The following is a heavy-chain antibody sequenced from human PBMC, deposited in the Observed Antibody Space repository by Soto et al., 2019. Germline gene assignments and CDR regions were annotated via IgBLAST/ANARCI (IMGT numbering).Heavy chain of an antibody. Sequence: QVQLVESGGGVVQPGRSLRLSCAASGFTFSSYGMHWVRQAPGKGLEWVAVIWYDGSNKYYADSVKGRFTISRDNSKNTLYLQMHSLRAEDTAVYYCARGQHVVVTATPYDYWGQGTLVTVSS. J-gene: IGHJ4*02. D-gene: IGHD2-21*02. CDR3: ARGQHVVVTATPYDY. CDR2: IWYDGSNK. CDR1: GFTFSSYG. V-gene: IGHV3-33*01.